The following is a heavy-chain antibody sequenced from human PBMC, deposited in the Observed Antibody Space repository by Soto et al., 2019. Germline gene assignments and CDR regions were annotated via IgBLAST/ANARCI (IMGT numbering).Heavy chain of an antibody. J-gene: IGHJ5*02. CDR1: GDTSSTYS. CDR3: ARGYCSGGSCYSPRYNWFDP. V-gene: IGHV1-69*02. CDR2: IIPIIALT. Sequence: QVQLVQSGAEVKKTGSSVKVSCKASGDTSSTYSINWVRQAPGQGLEWVGRIIPIIALTNYAQRFQGRVTITADKSTSKVYMELSSLRSEDTAVYYCARGYCSGGSCYSPRYNWFDPWGQGTLVTVSS. D-gene: IGHD2-15*01.